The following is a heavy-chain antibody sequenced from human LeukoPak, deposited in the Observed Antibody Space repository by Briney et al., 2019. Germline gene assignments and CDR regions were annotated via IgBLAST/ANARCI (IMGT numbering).Heavy chain of an antibody. D-gene: IGHD2-2*02. Sequence: GGSLRLSCAAPGFTFSSYAMSWVRQAPGKGLEWVSAISGSGGSTYYADSVKGRFTISRDNSKNTLYLQMNSLRAEDTAVYYCAVVPAAILGYYYYGMDVWGQGTTVTVSS. CDR3: AVVPAAILGYYYYGMDV. CDR2: ISGSGGST. V-gene: IGHV3-23*01. J-gene: IGHJ6*02. CDR1: GFTFSSYA.